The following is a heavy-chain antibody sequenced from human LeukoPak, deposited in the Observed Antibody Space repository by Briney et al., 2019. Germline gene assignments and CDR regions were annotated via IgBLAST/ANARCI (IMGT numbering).Heavy chain of an antibody. J-gene: IGHJ5*02. CDR2: IYYSGST. CDR3: AREGRVDFWSGYQGWFDP. V-gene: IGHV4-59*01. Sequence: PSETLSLTCTVSGGSISSYYWSWIRQPPGKGLEWIGYIYYSGSTNYNPSLKSRVTISVDTSKNQFSLKLSSVTAADTAVYYCAREGRVDFWSGYQGWFDPWGQGTLVTVSS. CDR1: GGSISSYY. D-gene: IGHD3-3*01.